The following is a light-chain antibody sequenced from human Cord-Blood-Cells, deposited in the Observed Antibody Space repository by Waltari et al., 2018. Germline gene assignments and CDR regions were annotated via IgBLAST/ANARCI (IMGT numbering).Light chain of an antibody. Sequence: QSVLTQPPSVSGAPGQRVTISCTGSSSNIGAGYDVHWYQQLPGTAPKRLIYGNSNRPSGVPDRFSGSKSGTSASLAITGLQAEDEADYYCQSYDSSLSVVFGGWTKLTVL. CDR3: QSYDSSLSVV. V-gene: IGLV1-40*01. J-gene: IGLJ2*01. CDR2: GNS. CDR1: SSNIGAGYD.